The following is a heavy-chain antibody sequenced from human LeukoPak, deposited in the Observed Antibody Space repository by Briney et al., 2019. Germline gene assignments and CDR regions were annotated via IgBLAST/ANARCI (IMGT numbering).Heavy chain of an antibody. Sequence: GGSLRLSCAASGFAVSSNYMSWVRQAPGKGLEWVSVIYSGGSTHYADSVKGRFTISRDNSKNTLYLQMNSLRVEDTAVYYCARDGEMATPRLDYWGQGTLVTVSS. CDR3: ARDGEMATPRLDY. V-gene: IGHV3-53*01. D-gene: IGHD5-24*01. CDR1: GFAVSSNY. J-gene: IGHJ4*02. CDR2: IYSGGST.